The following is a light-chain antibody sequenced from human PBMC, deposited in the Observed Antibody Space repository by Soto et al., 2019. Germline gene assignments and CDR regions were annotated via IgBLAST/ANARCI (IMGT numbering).Light chain of an antibody. V-gene: IGKV3-11*01. CDR1: QSVSSY. CDR3: QQRSNWPRT. J-gene: IGKJ1*01. CDR2: DAS. Sequence: EIVLTQSPATLSSSPGERATLSCRASQSVSSYLAWYQQKPGQAPRLLIYDASDRATGIPARFSGSGSGTDFTLTISSLEPEDFAVYYFQQRSNWPRTFGQGTKVEIK.